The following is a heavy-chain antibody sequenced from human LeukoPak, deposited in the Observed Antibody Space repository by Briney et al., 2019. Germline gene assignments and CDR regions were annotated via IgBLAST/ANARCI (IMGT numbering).Heavy chain of an antibody. Sequence: PSETLSLTCTVSGGSISSYYWSWIRQPAGKGLEWIGRIYTSGSTNYNPSLKSRVTMSVDTSKNQFSLKLSSVTAADTAVYYCARDTQYCSSTSCSHKDAFDIWGQGTMVTVSS. J-gene: IGHJ3*02. D-gene: IGHD2-2*01. V-gene: IGHV4-4*07. CDR3: ARDTQYCSSTSCSHKDAFDI. CDR1: GGSISSYY. CDR2: IYTSGST.